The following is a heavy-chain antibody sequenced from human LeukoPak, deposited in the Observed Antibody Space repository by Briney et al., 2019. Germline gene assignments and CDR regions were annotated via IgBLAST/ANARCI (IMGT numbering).Heavy chain of an antibody. D-gene: IGHD3-22*01. V-gene: IGHV4-59*01. CDR3: TRGSIAYYYMDV. J-gene: IGHJ6*03. CDR1: GGSISSYY. Sequence: SETLSLTCTVSGGSISSYYWSWIRQPPGKGLEWIGNIYYSGSTNYNPSLKSRVTISVDTSKNQFSLKLRSVTAADTAVYYCTRGSIAYYYMDVWGKGTTVTISS. CDR2: IYYSGST.